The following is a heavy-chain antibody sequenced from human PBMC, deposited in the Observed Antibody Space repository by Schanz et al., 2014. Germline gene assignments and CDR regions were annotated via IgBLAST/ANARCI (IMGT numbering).Heavy chain of an antibody. Sequence: QVQLQQWGAGLLKPSETLSLTCAVYGGSFSGYYWSWIRQPPGKGLEWIAEINHGGSTNYNPSLKSRVTRSGDTSKNHFSLKLRSVTAEDTAVYYCARVHHYDPSGWGYFDYWGQGALVTVAS. CDR3: ARVHHYDPSGWGYFDY. J-gene: IGHJ4*02. CDR2: INHGGST. CDR1: GGSFSGYY. V-gene: IGHV4-34*01. D-gene: IGHD3-22*01.